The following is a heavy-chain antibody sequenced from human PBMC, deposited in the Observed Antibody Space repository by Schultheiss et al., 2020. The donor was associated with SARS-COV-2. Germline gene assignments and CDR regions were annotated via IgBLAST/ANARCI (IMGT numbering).Heavy chain of an antibody. CDR1: GGSISSYY. J-gene: IGHJ3*02. CDR2: IYYSGST. CDR3: ARGDLADWNDNGCAFDI. Sequence: SETLSLTCTVSGGSISSYYWSWIRQPPGKGLEWIGYIYYSGSTNYNPSLKSRVTMSVDTSKNQFSLKLSSVTAADTAVYYCARGDLADWNDNGCAFDIWGQGTMVTVSS. V-gene: IGHV4-59*01. D-gene: IGHD1-1*01.